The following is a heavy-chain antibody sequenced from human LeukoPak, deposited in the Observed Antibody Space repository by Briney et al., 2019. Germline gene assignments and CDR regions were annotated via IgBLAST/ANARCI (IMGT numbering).Heavy chain of an antibody. Sequence: SQTLSLTCSVSGGSISSDDYYWSWIRQPPGRGLEWIGYIFHTGSTSYSPSLKSRVTISVDTSKNQFSLKLSSVTAADTAVYYCARAVGGYHFDYWGQGTLVTGSS. V-gene: IGHV4-30-4*01. J-gene: IGHJ4*02. CDR1: GGSISSDDYY. CDR3: ARAVGGYHFDY. D-gene: IGHD3-16*01. CDR2: IFHTGST.